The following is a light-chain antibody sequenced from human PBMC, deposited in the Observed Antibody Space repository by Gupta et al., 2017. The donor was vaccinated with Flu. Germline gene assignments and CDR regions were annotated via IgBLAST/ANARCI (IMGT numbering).Light chain of an antibody. Sequence: PSSLSASVGDRVTITCRASQSVSNFLNWYQQKPGKAPKLLIYAASTLQGGVPSRFSGSGSGTDFTLTINSLQPEDFATYYCQQGYSTPQTFGRGTTVEIK. CDR2: AAS. V-gene: IGKV1-39*01. J-gene: IGKJ4*02. CDR3: QQGYSTPQT. CDR1: QSVSNF.